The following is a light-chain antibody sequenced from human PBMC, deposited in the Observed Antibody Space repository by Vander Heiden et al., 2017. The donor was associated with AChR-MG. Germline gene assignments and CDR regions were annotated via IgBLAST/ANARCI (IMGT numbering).Light chain of an antibody. CDR2: GAS. CDR1: QSFSNSY. V-gene: IGKV3-20*01. CDR3: QQYGNSPVT. J-gene: IGKJ4*01. Sequence: EIVLTQSPGTLSLSPGERATLSCRASQSFSNSYLAWYQQKPGQAPRLLIYGASSRSTGIPDRFSGSGSGTYFTLTISGLEPEDFAVYYCQQYGNSPVTFGGGTKVEIK.